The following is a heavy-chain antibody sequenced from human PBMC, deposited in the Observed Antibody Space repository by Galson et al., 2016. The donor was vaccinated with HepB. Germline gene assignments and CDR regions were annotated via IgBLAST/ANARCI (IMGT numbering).Heavy chain of an antibody. Sequence: SETLSLTCAVSGASISSPNWWTWVRQSPGKGLGWIGEIYYSGITNYNPSLKSRVTLSLDKSKNHFFLKLVSVTAADTAVYFCAGEGVSFGELYYWGPGTLVAVSS. CDR3: AGEGVSFGELYY. J-gene: IGHJ4*02. V-gene: IGHV4-4*02. CDR2: IYYSGIT. CDR1: GASISSPNW. D-gene: IGHD3-10*01.